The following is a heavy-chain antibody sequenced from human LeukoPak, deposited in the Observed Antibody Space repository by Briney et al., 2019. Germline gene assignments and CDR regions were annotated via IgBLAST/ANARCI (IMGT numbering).Heavy chain of an antibody. CDR1: GYTFTSYY. Sequence: ASVKVPCKASGYTFTSYYMHWVRQAPGQGLEWMGIINPSGGSTSYAQKFQGRVTMTRDTSTSTVYMELSSLRSEDTAVYYCARDRTRYGDYVSLSDYWGQGTLVTVSS. J-gene: IGHJ4*02. V-gene: IGHV1-46*01. CDR2: INPSGGST. CDR3: ARDRTRYGDYVSLSDY. D-gene: IGHD4-17*01.